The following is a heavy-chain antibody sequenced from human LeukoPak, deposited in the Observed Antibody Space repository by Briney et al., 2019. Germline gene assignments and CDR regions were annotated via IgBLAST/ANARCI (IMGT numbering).Heavy chain of an antibody. CDR3: AKDHASVTSDYFDY. D-gene: IGHD4-17*01. CDR2: ISGSGGST. CDR1: GFTFSSHT. Sequence: GGSLRLSCVASGFTFSSHTMSWVRQAPGKGLEWVSAISGSGGSTYYPDSVKGRFTTSRDNSKNTLYLQINSLRAEDTAVYYCAKDHASVTSDYFDYWGQGALVTVSS. V-gene: IGHV3-23*01. J-gene: IGHJ4*02.